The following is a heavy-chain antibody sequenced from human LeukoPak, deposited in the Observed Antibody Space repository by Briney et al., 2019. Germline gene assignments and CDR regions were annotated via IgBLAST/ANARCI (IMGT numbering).Heavy chain of an antibody. D-gene: IGHD6-13*01. J-gene: IGHJ4*02. Sequence: PSETLSLTCSVSGYSISYGYFWAWIRQPPGKGLEWIGSVYHSGSTHYTPSFKSRVTISLDTSKNHFSLKLTSVTAADTAVYFCASLTRDGYRFEWWGRGTLVTVSS. V-gene: IGHV4-38-2*02. CDR1: GYSISYGYF. CDR3: ASLTRDGYRFEW. CDR2: VYHSGST.